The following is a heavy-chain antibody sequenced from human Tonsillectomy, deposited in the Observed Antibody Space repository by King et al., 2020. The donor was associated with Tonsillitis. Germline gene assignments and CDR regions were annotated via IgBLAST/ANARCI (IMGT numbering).Heavy chain of an antibody. D-gene: IGHD6-13*01. J-gene: IGHJ3*02. CDR2: ISAYNGNT. V-gene: IGHV1-18*01. CDR3: ARDRGLYSRGDASDI. CDR1: GYTFTNYG. Sequence: QLVQSGVEVKKPGASVKVSCKASGYTFTNYGISWVRQAPGQGLEWMGWISAYNGNTDYAQKFQGRVTMTADTSTSTAYMELRSLRSDDTAVYYCARDRGLYSRGDASDIWGQGTLVTVSS.